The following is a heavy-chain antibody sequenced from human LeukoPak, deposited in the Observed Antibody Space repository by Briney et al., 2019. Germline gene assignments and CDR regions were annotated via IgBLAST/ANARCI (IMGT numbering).Heavy chain of an antibody. J-gene: IGHJ3*02. CDR3: ARGHCSTTTCYTKDDAFDI. Sequence: GGSLRFSCAASGFTFSSYNMKWVRQAPGKGLEWVSSISSSSSSLYYADSVKGRFTISRDNAKNSLYLQMNSLRAEDTAVYYCARGHCSTTTCYTKDDAFDIWGQGTMVTVSS. CDR1: GFTFSSYN. D-gene: IGHD2-2*02. CDR2: ISSSSSSL. V-gene: IGHV3-21*01.